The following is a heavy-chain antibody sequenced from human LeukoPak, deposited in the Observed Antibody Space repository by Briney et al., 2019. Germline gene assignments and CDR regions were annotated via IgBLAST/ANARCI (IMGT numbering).Heavy chain of an antibody. V-gene: IGHV4-34*01. Sequence: KSGGSLRLSCAVSGITLSNYGMSWVRQAPGKGLEWIGEINHSGSTNYNPSLKSRVTISVDASKNQFSLKLSSVTAADTAVYYCARAVGYYDILTGYLLTHDAFDIWGPGTMVTVSS. CDR1: GITLSNYG. D-gene: IGHD3-9*01. J-gene: IGHJ3*02. CDR3: ARAVGYYDILTGYLLTHDAFDI. CDR2: INHSGST.